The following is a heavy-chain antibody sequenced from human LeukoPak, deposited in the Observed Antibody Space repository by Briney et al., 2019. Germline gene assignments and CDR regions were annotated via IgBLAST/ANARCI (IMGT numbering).Heavy chain of an antibody. J-gene: IGHJ5*02. Sequence: GGSLRLSCAASGFTLSSYAMSWVRQAPGKGLEWVSAISGSGGSTYYADSVKGRFTISRDNSKNTLYLQMNSLRAEDTAVYYCAKNEVGATNNWFDPWGQGTLVTVSS. CDR2: ISGSGGST. CDR1: GFTLSSYA. V-gene: IGHV3-23*01. D-gene: IGHD1-26*01. CDR3: AKNEVGATNNWFDP.